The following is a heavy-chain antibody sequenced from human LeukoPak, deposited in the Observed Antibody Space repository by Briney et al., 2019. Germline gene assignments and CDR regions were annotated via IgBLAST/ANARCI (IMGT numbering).Heavy chain of an antibody. V-gene: IGHV1-2*06. CDR2: INPNSGGT. D-gene: IGHD6-19*01. J-gene: IGHJ4*02. CDR1: GYTFTGYY. CDR3: ARVRVAVAGTGYHFDY. Sequence: ASVKVSCKASGYTFTGYYMHWVRQAPGQGLEWMGRINPNSGGTNYAQKFQGRVTMTRDTSISTAHMELSRLRSDDTAVYYCARVRVAVAGTGYHFDYWGQGTLVTVSS.